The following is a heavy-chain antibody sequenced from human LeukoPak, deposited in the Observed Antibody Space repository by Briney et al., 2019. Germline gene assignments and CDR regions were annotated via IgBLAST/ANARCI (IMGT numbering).Heavy chain of an antibody. V-gene: IGHV4-4*07. CDR1: GGSISSYY. D-gene: IGHD2-2*02. CDR2: IYTSGST. CDR3: ARIVVVPAAIGNYYYYMDV. J-gene: IGHJ6*03. Sequence: SETLSLTCTVSGGSISSYYWSWIRQPAGKGLEWIGRIYTSGSTNYNPSLKSRVTMSVDTSKNQFSLKLSSVTAADTAVYYCARIVVVPAAIGNYYYYMDVWGKRDHGHRLL.